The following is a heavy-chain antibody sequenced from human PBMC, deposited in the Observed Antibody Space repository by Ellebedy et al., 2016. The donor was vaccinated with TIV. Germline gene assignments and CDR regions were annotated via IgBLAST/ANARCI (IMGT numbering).Heavy chain of an antibody. D-gene: IGHD3-10*01. Sequence: GGSLRLSXAASGFTFSNYAMSWVRQAPGKGLDWVAFISADGDTIYYAKSVKGRFTISRDDADSSLSLQMNSLRAADTAVYYCARGRYGSGTFDAFDIWGQGTKVTISS. V-gene: IGHV3-48*03. CDR2: ISADGDTI. CDR1: GFTFSNYA. CDR3: ARGRYGSGTFDAFDI. J-gene: IGHJ3*02.